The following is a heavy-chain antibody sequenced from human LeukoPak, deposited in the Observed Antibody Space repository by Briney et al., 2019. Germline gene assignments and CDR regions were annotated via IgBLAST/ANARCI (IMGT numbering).Heavy chain of an antibody. CDR3: ARGPRAAADDY. CDR2: INAGNGNT. V-gene: IGHV1-3*01. Sequence: ASVKVSCKASGYTFTSYAMHWVRQAPGQRLEWMGWINAGNGNTKYSQKFQGRVTITRDTSASTAYMELTSLTSEDTAVYYCARGPRAAADDYWGQGTLVTVSS. J-gene: IGHJ4*02. D-gene: IGHD6-13*01. CDR1: GYTFTSYA.